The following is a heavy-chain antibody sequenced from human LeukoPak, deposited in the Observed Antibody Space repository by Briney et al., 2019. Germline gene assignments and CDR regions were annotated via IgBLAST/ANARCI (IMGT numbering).Heavy chain of an antibody. CDR3: AKVPYSDYGAGRPPFMDV. CDR1: GFTFSNYA. D-gene: IGHD3-10*01. V-gene: IGHV3-23*01. J-gene: IGHJ6*02. Sequence: GGSLRHSCAASGFTFSNYAMSWVRQAPGKGLEWVSTISDSGGSTYCADSVKGRFTISRANSKNTLYLQMDSLRAEDTAIHYCAKVPYSDYGAGRPPFMDVWGQGTTVAVSS. CDR2: ISDSGGST.